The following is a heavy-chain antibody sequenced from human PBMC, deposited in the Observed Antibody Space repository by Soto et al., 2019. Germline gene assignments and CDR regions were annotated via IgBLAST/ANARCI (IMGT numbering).Heavy chain of an antibody. CDR3: AGDSPPPRE. CDR1: GYTFTSYG. V-gene: IGHV1-18*01. Sequence: QVQLVQSGAEVKKPGASVKVSCKASGYTFTSYGISWVRQAPGQGLEWMGWISAYNGNTNYAQKLQGRTTMTTDTSQSPGYMGPVRLGSDGTAVYYCAGDSPPPREWGQGTLVTVSS. J-gene: IGHJ4*02. CDR2: ISAYNGNT.